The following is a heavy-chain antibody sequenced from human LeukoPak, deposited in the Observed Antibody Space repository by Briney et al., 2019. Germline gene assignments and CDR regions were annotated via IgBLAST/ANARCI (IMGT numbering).Heavy chain of an antibody. CDR3: AKGPEYCSSTSCPPAG. CDR1: GFTFSSYA. J-gene: IGHJ4*02. CDR2: ISGSGGST. V-gene: IGHV3-23*01. Sequence: PGGSLRLSCAASGFTFSSYAMSWVRQAPGKGLEWVSAISGSGGSTYYADSVKGRFTISRDNSKNTLYLQMNSLRAEGTAVYYCAKGPEYCSSTSCPPAGWGQGTLVTVSS. D-gene: IGHD2-2*01.